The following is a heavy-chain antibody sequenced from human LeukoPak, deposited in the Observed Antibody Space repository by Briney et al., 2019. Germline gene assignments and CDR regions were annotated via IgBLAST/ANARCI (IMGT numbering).Heavy chain of an antibody. CDR2: IKSDGSST. J-gene: IGHJ4*02. D-gene: IGHD4-23*01. CDR3: ARAVGNSEDFDY. Sequence: GGSLRLSCAASGFTFSNYWMHWVRQAPGKGLVWVSRIKSDGSSTRYADSVKGRFTISRDNAKNTLYPQMNSLRAEDTAVYYCARAVGNSEDFDYWGQGTLVTVSS. V-gene: IGHV3-74*01. CDR1: GFTFSNYW.